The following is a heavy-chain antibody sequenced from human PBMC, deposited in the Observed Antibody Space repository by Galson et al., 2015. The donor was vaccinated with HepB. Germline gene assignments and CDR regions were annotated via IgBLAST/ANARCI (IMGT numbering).Heavy chain of an antibody. CDR2: ISYDGSNK. V-gene: IGHV3-30-3*01. D-gene: IGHD2-2*01. CDR3: ARVYCSSTSCYPAFYGMDV. J-gene: IGHJ6*02. Sequence: SLRLSCAASGFTFSSYAMHWVRQAPGKGLEWVAVISYDGSNKYYADSVKGRFTISRDNSKNTLYLQMNSLRAEDTAVYYCARVYCSSTSCYPAFYGMDVWGQGTTVTVSS. CDR1: GFTFSSYA.